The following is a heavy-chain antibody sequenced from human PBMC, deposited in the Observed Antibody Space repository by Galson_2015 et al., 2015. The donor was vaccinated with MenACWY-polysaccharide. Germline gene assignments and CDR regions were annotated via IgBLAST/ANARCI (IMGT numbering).Heavy chain of an antibody. CDR1: GGSINAYY. CDR3: ARVTSVIRGVISN. J-gene: IGHJ4*02. D-gene: IGHD3-10*01. Sequence: SEALSLTRPFSGGSINAYYLSWIRPPPGEGPGWVWYIFKNGGTSHNPPPESRVPLSGGTAKKRFSLKLNSVTAADTAVYYCARVTSVIRGVISNWGQGTLVTVSS. CDR2: IFKNGGT. V-gene: IGHV4-59*01.